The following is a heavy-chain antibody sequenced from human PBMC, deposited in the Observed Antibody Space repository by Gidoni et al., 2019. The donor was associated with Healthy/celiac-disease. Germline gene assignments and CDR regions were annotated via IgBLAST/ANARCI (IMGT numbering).Heavy chain of an antibody. CDR1: GFIFSSYG. J-gene: IGHJ4*02. D-gene: IGHD3-22*01. CDR3: AKAYESSGYYYYFDY. CDR2: ISYDGSNK. Sequence: QVQLVESGGGVVQPGRSLRLSCAASGFIFSSYGMHWVRQAPGKGLEWVAVISYDGSNKYYADSVKGRFTISRDNSKNTLDLQMNSLRPEDTAVYYCAKAYESSGYYYYFDYWGQGTLVSVSS. V-gene: IGHV3-30*18.